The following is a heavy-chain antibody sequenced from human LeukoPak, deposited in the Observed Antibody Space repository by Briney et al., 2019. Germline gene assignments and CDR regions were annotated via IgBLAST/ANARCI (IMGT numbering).Heavy chain of an antibody. CDR1: GGTFNSYA. Sequence: SVKVSCKASGGTFNSYAISWVRQAPGQGLEWTGRIIPILGIANYAQKFQGRVTITADKSTSTAYMGLSSLRSEDTAVYYCASFLNHSYNWNDEEAFDYWGQGTLVTVSS. CDR2: IIPILGIA. V-gene: IGHV1-69*04. CDR3: ASFLNHSYNWNDEEAFDY. D-gene: IGHD1-1*01. J-gene: IGHJ4*02.